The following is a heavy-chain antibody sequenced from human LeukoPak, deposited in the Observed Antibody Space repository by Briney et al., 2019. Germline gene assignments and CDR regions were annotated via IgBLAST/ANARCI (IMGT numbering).Heavy chain of an antibody. CDR2: IDPYTGNT. D-gene: IGHD6-13*01. V-gene: IGHV1-2*02. CDR3: ARDIAAAGWIDY. J-gene: IGHJ4*02. CDR1: GYTFVGYY. Sequence: ASVKVSCKASGYTFVGYYLHWVRQAPGQGLEWMAWIDPYTGNTHYAQKFQGRITVTRDTSISTAYMELSRLRSDDTAVYYCARDIAAAGWIDYWGQGTLVTVSS.